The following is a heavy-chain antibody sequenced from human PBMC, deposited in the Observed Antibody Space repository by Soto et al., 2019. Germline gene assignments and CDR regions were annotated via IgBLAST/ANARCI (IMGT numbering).Heavy chain of an antibody. CDR2: VYFSGST. D-gene: IGHD3-16*01. CDR3: ARIPVDTYMIYWSDP. Sequence: SGPTLVNPTQTLTLTCTFSGFSLSTSGMRVSWIRQPPGKGLEWIGHVYFSGSTNYIPSLKSRLTMSVDTAKNQFSLKLNSVTAADTAVYYCARIPVDTYMIYWSDPWGQGTQVTVSS. J-gene: IGHJ5*02. V-gene: IGHV4-61*08. CDR1: GFSLSTSGMR.